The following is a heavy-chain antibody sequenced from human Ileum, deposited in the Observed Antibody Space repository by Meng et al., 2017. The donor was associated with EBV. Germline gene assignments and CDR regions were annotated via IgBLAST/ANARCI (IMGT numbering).Heavy chain of an antibody. D-gene: IGHD6-19*01. V-gene: IGHV4-61*08. CDR2: IYNSGST. Sequence: QVQLQEPGPGLVKPSETLSLTCSVSGGSVSRGGNYWSWIRQPPGKGLEWIGYIYNSGSTNYNPSLKSRVTISVDTSKNQFSLKLSSVTAADTAVYYCARDGYSSGSDWGQGTLVTVSS. CDR1: GGSVSRGGNY. J-gene: IGHJ4*02. CDR3: ARDGYSSGSD.